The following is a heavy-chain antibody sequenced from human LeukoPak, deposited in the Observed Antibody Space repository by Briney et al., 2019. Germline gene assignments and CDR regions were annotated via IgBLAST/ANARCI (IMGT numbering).Heavy chain of an antibody. CDR3: AGSTSGDWFDP. J-gene: IGHJ5*02. V-gene: IGHV4-59*01. CDR2: IYYSGSA. CDR1: GGSISSYY. Sequence: SETLSLTCTVSGGSISSYYWSWIRQPPGKGLEWIGYIYYSGSANYNPSLKSRVTISVDTSKNQFSLKLCSVTAADTAVYYCAGSTSGDWFDPWGQGTLVTVSS. D-gene: IGHD3-10*01.